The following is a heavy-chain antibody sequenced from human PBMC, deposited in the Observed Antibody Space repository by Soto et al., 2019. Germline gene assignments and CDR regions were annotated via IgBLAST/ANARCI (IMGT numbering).Heavy chain of an antibody. CDR2: LSYDGGDK. D-gene: IGHD6-13*01. Sequence: LILSCAASGFTFSNYGIHWVRHAPGKGLEWVAVLSYDGGDKYYADSVKGRFTISRDNSKNTLYLQMNSLRAEDTAVYYCAKDHSIAAADYFFDYWGQGTLVTVSS. V-gene: IGHV3-30*18. CDR3: AKDHSIAAADYFFDY. J-gene: IGHJ4*02. CDR1: GFTFSNYG.